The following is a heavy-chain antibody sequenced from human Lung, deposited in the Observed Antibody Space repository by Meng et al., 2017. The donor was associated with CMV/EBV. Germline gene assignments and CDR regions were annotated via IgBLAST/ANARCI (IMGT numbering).Heavy chain of an antibody. CDR2: ISSRSTYK. V-gene: IGHV3-21*01. CDR3: VRDNSEGDYYNYGMDV. J-gene: IGHJ6*02. D-gene: IGHD3-16*01. Sequence: SCAASGFALSNHNINWVRQAPGKGLQWVSSISSRSTYKYYADSVKGRFTISRDNAKNSVYLQMNSLRAEDTAVYYCVRDNSEGDYYNYGMDVWGQGXTVTVSS. CDR1: GFALSNHN.